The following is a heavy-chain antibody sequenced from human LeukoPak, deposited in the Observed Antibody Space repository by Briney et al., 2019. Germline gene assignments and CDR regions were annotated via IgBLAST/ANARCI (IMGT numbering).Heavy chain of an antibody. CDR2: IYTSGST. J-gene: IGHJ3*02. V-gene: IGHV4-61*02. Sequence: SQTLSLTCTVSGGSISSGSYYWSWIRQPAGKGLEWIGRIYTSGSTNYNPSLKSRDTISVDTSKNQFSLKLSSVTAADTAVYYCARDLYYYDSRGYYLWGFDIWGQGTMVTVSS. CDR3: ARDLYYYDSRGYYLWGFDI. CDR1: GGSISSGSYY. D-gene: IGHD3-22*01.